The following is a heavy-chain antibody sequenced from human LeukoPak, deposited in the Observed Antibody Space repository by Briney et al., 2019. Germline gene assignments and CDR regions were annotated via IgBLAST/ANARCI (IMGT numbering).Heavy chain of an antibody. CDR2: FDPEDGET. J-gene: IGHJ6*02. Sequence: ASVKASCKVSGYTLTELSTHWVRQAPGKGLEWMGGFDPEDGETIYAQKFQGRVTMTEDTSTDTAYMELSSLRSEDTAVYYCATDPGYYYGMDVWGQGTTVTVSS. CDR3: ATDPGYYYGMDV. CDR1: GYTLTELS. V-gene: IGHV1-24*01.